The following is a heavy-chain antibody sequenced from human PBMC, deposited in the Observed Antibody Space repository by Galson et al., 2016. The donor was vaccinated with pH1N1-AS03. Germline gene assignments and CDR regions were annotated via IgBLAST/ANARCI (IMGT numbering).Heavy chain of an antibody. V-gene: IGHV3-74*01. Sequence: SLRLSCAASGFTFTSSWMHWVRQAPGKGLVWVSHINVDGSTTRYADSVKGRVTISRDNAKNTLYLQMNRLRAEDTAVYFCVREQGGSDDYWGQGTLVSVSS. CDR2: INVDGSTT. D-gene: IGHD1-26*01. CDR1: GFTFTSSW. CDR3: VREQGGSDDY. J-gene: IGHJ4*02.